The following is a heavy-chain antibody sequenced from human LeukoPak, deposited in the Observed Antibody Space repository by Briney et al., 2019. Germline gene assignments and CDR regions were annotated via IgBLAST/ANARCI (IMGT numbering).Heavy chain of an antibody. CDR2: INWSGGST. D-gene: IGHD2-2*01. J-gene: IGHJ4*02. Sequence: GGSLRLSCAASGFIFDDYGMSWVRQAPGKGLEWVSSINWSGGSTGYADSVKGRLTISRDKAKNSLYLQMSSLRAEDTALYYCAKDPGQYQLLFVSGYFDYWGQGTLVTVSS. V-gene: IGHV3-20*04. CDR1: GFIFDDYG. CDR3: AKDPGQYQLLFVSGYFDY.